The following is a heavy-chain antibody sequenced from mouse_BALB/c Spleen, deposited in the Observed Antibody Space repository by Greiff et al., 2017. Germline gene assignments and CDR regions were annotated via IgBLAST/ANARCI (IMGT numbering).Heavy chain of an antibody. J-gene: IGHJ4*01. V-gene: IGHV3-2*02. CDR2: ISYSGST. Sequence: VQLKQSGPGLVKPSQSLSLTCTVTGYSITSYYAWNWIRQFPGNQLEWMGYISYSGSTSYNPSLKSRISITRDTSKNQFFLQLNSVTTEDTATYYCARELRGYAMDYWGQGTSVTVSS. D-gene: IGHD1-1*01. CDR1: GYSITSYYA. CDR3: ARELRGYAMDY.